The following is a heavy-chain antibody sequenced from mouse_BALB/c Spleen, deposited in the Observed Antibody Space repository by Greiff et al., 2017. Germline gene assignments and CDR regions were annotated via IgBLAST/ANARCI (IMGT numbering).Heavy chain of an antibody. CDR3: ARSGDYGSGEFDD. CDR1: GYAFSSYW. Sequence: QVQLQQSGAELVRPGSSVKISCKASGYAFSSYWMNWVKQRPGQGLEWIGQIYPGDGDTNYNGKFKGKATLTADKSSSTAYMQLSSLTSEDSAVYFCARSGDYGSGEFDDWGEGTTLTVSS. CDR2: IYPGDGDT. J-gene: IGHJ2*01. D-gene: IGHD1-1*01. V-gene: IGHV1-80*01.